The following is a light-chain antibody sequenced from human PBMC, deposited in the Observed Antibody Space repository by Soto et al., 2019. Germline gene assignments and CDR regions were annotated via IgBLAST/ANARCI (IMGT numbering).Light chain of an antibody. Sequence: DIQMTQSPPTLSASIGDRVTIACRASESIDTWLAWYQQKPGTAPKLMIYEASTLEDGVPSRFSGAGSGTEFTLTINSLQPDDFATYYCQHYNNYWGTFGQGTKMDIK. V-gene: IGKV1-5*03. CDR1: ESIDTW. CDR3: QHYNNYWGT. CDR2: EAS. J-gene: IGKJ1*01.